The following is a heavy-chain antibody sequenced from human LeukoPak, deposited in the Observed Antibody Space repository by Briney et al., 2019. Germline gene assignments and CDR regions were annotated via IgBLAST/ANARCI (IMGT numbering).Heavy chain of an antibody. V-gene: IGHV3-64*01. J-gene: IGHJ6*02. Sequence: GGSLRLSCAASGFTFSRYSMHWVRQAPGKGLEYGSAISSNGGSTYYANSVKGRFTISRDNSKNTLYLQMGSLRAEDMAVYYCARPLYCSGGSCYEMDVWGQGTTVTVSS. CDR1: GFTFSRYS. D-gene: IGHD2-15*01. CDR2: ISSNGGST. CDR3: ARPLYCSGGSCYEMDV.